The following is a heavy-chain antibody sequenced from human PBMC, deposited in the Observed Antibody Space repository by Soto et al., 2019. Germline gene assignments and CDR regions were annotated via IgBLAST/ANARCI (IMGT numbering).Heavy chain of an antibody. Sequence: EVQLVESGGGLVQPGRSLRLSCVASGFTFDDYVMHWVRQVPGKGLEWVSGISRNSGNIDYADSVKGRFTISRDNAMNSLYLQMNSLRPEDTALYYCARGLSAVPSYLDYWGQGTLVTVSS. V-gene: IGHV3-9*01. CDR3: ARGLSAVPSYLDY. J-gene: IGHJ4*02. CDR2: ISRNSGNI. D-gene: IGHD3-16*01. CDR1: GFTFDDYV.